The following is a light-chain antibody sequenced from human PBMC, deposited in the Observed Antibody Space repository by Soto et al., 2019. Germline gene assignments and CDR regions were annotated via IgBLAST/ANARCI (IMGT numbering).Light chain of an antibody. Sequence: DIQMTQSPSTLSASVGERVTITCRASQSISYWLAWYQQKPGKAPKLLIFDGASLERGVPSRFSGSGSGTEFTLIISSLQPDDFATYYCQQYHSYSPETFGQGTKVDIK. V-gene: IGKV1-5*01. CDR2: DGA. CDR3: QQYHSYSPET. CDR1: QSISYW. J-gene: IGKJ1*01.